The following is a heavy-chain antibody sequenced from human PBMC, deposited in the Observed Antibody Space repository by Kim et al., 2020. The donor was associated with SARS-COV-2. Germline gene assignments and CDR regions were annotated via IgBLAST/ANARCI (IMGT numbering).Heavy chain of an antibody. CDR1: GFIFSSYA. D-gene: IGHD3-9*01. Sequence: GGSLRLSCAGSGFIFSSYAMSWVRQAPGKGLEWVSTIDYSASHTYFPDSVKGRFTLSRDNSRNTPYLQMSSVRVEDTAVYDCAKSPGCFDWNSWGQGTL. J-gene: IGHJ4*02. V-gene: IGHV3-23*05. CDR3: AKSPGCFDWNS. CDR2: IDYSASHT.